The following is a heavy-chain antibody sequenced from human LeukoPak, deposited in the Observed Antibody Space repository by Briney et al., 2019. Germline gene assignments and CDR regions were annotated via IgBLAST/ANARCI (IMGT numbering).Heavy chain of an antibody. D-gene: IGHD6-19*01. Sequence: GGSLRLSCAASGFTVSSNYMSWVRQAPGKGLEWVSVIYSGGSTYYADSVKGRFTISRDNSKNTLYLQMNSLRAEDTAVYYCARSSEYSSGWSLSDYWGQGTLVTVSS. CDR1: GFTVSSNY. CDR2: IYSGGST. J-gene: IGHJ4*02. CDR3: ARSSEYSSGWSLSDY. V-gene: IGHV3-53*01.